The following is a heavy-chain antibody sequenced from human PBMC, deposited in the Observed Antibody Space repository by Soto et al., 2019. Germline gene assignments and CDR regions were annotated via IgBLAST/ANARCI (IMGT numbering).Heavy chain of an antibody. CDR1: GGFISSGDYY. J-gene: IGHJ4*02. V-gene: IGHV4-30-4*01. CDR3: AGPTLFMPYFNY. Sequence: SESLSLTCTVSGGFISSGDYYWSWIRQPPGKGLEWIGYIYYSGSTYYKPSLKSRDTISVDTCKNQFSLKLSTVSAADTAVYYSAGPTLFMPYFNYWGQGTLVTVSS. CDR2: IYYSGST. D-gene: IGHD2-2*01.